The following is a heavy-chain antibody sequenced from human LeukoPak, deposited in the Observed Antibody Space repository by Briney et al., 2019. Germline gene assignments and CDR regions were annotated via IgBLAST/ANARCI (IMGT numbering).Heavy chain of an antibody. D-gene: IGHD6-19*01. CDR1: GGSISSYY. CDR3: AREGGYSSGWPFDY. CDR2: IYYSGST. V-gene: IGHV4-59*01. Sequence: SETLSLTCTVSGGSISSYYWSWIRQPPGKGLECIGCIYYSGSTNYNPSLKSRVTISVDTSKNQFSLKLSSVTAADTAVYYCAREGGYSSGWPFDYWGQGTLVTVSS. J-gene: IGHJ4*02.